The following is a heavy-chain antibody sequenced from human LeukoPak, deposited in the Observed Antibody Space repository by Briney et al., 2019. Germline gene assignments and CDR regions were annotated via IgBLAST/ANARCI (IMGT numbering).Heavy chain of an antibody. CDR1: GGSISSYY. CDR3: ARRRLRGYSYVHWYFDL. D-gene: IGHD5-18*01. V-gene: IGHV4-59*12. CDR2: IYYSGST. J-gene: IGHJ2*01. Sequence: SETLSLTCTVSGGSISSYYWSWIRQPPGKGLEWIGYIYYSGSTNYNPSLKSRVTISVDTSKNQFSLKLSSVTAADTAVYYCARRRLRGYSYVHWYFDLWGRGTLVTVSS.